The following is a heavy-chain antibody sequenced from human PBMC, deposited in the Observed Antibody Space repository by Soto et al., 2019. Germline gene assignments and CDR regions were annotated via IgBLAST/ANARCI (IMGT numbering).Heavy chain of an antibody. CDR3: AREPEDGVPGDY. J-gene: IGHJ4*02. V-gene: IGHV1-3*01. Sequence: QVQLVQSGAEVKEPGASVRVSCKASGYTFTSHTLHWARQAPGQGLVWMGWIVVSNGSPRYAPQFQGRGTFGSDTSATTAYMELSSLTSEDTAVYYCAREPEDGVPGDYWGQVTLVVVS. D-gene: IGHD3-3*01. CDR2: IVVSNGSP. CDR1: GYTFTSHT.